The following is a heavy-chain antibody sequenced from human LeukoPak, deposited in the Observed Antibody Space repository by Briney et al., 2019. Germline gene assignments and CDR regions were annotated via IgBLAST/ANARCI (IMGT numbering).Heavy chain of an antibody. CDR2: ISYDGSNK. V-gene: IGHV3-30*03. Sequence: PGGSLRLSCAASGFTFSSYGMHWVGQAPGKGLEWVAVISYDGSNKYYADSVKGRFTISRDNSKNTLYLQMNSLRAEDTAVYYCASDLTFDYWGQGTLVTVSS. CDR1: GFTFSSYG. CDR3: ASDLTFDY. J-gene: IGHJ4*02.